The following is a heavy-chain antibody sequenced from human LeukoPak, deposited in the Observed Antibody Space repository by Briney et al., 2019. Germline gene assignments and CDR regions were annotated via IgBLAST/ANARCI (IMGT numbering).Heavy chain of an antibody. J-gene: IGHJ4*02. Sequence: GVSVKVSCKASGYTFTRHYVHSVRQAPGQGLEWMGWIEPSSGGTKPTQKFQGRVTMSRETSITTVYMELSSLTSDDTAIYFCARDRIGPAGSIIDYWGQGTLVTVSS. D-gene: IGHD6-13*01. CDR1: GYTFTRHY. V-gene: IGHV1-2*02. CDR3: ARDRIGPAGSIIDY. CDR2: IEPSSGGT.